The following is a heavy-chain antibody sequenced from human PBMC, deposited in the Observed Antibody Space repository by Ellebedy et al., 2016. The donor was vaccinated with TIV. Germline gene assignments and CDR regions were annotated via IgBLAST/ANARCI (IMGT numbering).Heavy chain of an antibody. CDR1: GDSISNYY. V-gene: IGHV4-59*01. CDR2: IYHTGST. CDR3: AFSPGTERLHAFDI. J-gene: IGHJ3*02. D-gene: IGHD5-12*01. Sequence: GSLRLXXTVSGDSISNYYWSWIRQSPGKGLEWIGYIYHTGSTNYNPSLRSRVTMSIDLSKKQFSLNMKSVTAADTALYYCAFSPGTERLHAFDIWGQGTMVTVSS.